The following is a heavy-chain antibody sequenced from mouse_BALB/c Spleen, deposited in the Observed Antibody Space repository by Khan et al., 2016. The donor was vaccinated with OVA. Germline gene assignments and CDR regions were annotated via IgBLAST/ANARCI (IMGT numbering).Heavy chain of an antibody. CDR1: GFAFSSYS. CDR3: TRDRNYYGSSCYFDY. Sequence: EVELVESGGGLVKPGGSLKLSCAASGFAFSSYSMSWVRQTPEKRLEWVATITSGGSYTYYPDSVKGRFTISRDNAKNTLYLQMSCLKSEDTARYYCTRDRNYYGSSCYFDYWGQGTTLTVSS. V-gene: IGHV5-6-4*01. J-gene: IGHJ2*01. CDR2: ITSGGSYT. D-gene: IGHD1-1*01.